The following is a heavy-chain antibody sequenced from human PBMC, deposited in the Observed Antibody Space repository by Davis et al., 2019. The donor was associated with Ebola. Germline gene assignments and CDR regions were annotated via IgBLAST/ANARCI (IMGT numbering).Heavy chain of an antibody. D-gene: IGHD3-10*01. CDR3: ARPYYGSGDYYFDY. J-gene: IGHJ4*02. Sequence: GESLKISCKDSGFRFSSHWIAWVRQMPGKGLEWMGIIYPGDSDTRYSPSFQGQVTISADKSISTAYLQWSSLKASDTAMYYCARPYYGSGDYYFDYWGQGTLVTVSS. CDR1: GFRFSSHW. V-gene: IGHV5-51*01. CDR2: IYPGDSDT.